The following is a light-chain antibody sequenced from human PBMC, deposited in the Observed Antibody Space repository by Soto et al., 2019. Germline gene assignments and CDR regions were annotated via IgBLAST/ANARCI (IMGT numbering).Light chain of an antibody. CDR2: DVS. CDR1: SSDVGGYNY. Sequence: QSALTQPASVSGSPGQSITISCTGTSSDVGGYNYVSWYQQHQGKAPKLMIYDVSNRPSGVSNRFSGSKSGNTASLTISGLQAEDEADYYCSSYTSSSGDYVFGTGTKLTVL. J-gene: IGLJ1*01. CDR3: SSYTSSSGDYV. V-gene: IGLV2-14*01.